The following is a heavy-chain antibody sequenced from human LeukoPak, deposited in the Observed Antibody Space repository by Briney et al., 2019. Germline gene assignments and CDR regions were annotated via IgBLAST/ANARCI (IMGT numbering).Heavy chain of an antibody. Sequence: PGGSLRLSCAASGFPFDDHTMHWVRQGPGKGLEWVGRIKPKTDGETTEYAAPVKDRFSISRDDSKSMMYLQMNSLKTEDTAVYYCITPLPYSAQGGQGTLVTVSS. V-gene: IGHV3-15*07. J-gene: IGHJ4*02. CDR1: GFPFDDHT. CDR3: ITPLPYSAQ. CDR2: IKPKTDGETT. D-gene: IGHD2-21*01.